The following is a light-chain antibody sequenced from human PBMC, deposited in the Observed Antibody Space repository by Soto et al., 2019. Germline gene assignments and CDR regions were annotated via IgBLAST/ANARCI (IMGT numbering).Light chain of an antibody. CDR3: QQYNSYSRT. CDR1: QSISSW. V-gene: IGKV1-5*03. J-gene: IGKJ1*01. CDR2: KAS. Sequence: DIQMTQSPSTLSASVGDRVTITCRARQSISSWLAWYQQKPGKAPKLLIYKASSLESGVPSRFSGSGSGTEFTLTISSLQPDDFATYYCQQYNSYSRTFGQGTTVEIK.